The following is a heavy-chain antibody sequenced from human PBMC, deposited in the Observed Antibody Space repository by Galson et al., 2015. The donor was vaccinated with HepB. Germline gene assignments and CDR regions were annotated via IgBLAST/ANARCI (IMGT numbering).Heavy chain of an antibody. D-gene: IGHD3-22*01. CDR1: GFTVSSNY. Sequence: SLRLSCAASGFTVSSNYMSWVRQAPGKGLEWVSVIYSGGSTYYADSVKGRFTTSRDNSKNTLYLQMNSLRAEDTAVYYCARDGAFTEVVVNRGAFDIWGQGTMVTVSS. J-gene: IGHJ3*02. CDR3: ARDGAFTEVVVNRGAFDI. CDR2: IYSGGST. V-gene: IGHV3-66*01.